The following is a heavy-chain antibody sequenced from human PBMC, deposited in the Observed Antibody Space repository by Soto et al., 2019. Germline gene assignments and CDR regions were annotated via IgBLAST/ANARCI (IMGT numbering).Heavy chain of an antibody. D-gene: IGHD1-26*01. CDR1: GFTFSAYA. CDR2: ICGYGGST. Sequence: PGGSLRLSCAASGFTFSAYAMSWVRQAPGKGLEWVSAICGYGGSTYYADSVKGRFTISRDNSKNTLYLQMNSLRAEDTAVYYCARAYAIVGAQTLDYWGQGTLVTVSS. CDR3: ARAYAIVGAQTLDY. J-gene: IGHJ4*02. V-gene: IGHV3-23*01.